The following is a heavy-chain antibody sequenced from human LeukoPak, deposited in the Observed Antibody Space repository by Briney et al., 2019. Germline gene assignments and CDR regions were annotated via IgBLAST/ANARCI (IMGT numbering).Heavy chain of an antibody. CDR2: ISAYNGNT. J-gene: IGHJ4*02. V-gene: IGHV1-18*01. D-gene: IGHD6-13*01. CDR3: ARDLSSPSYLDY. Sequence: ASVKVSCKASGYTFTRYGISWVRQAPGQGLEWMGWISAYNGNTNYAQKLQGRVTTTTDTSTSTAYMELRSLRSDDTAVYYCARDLSSPSYLDYWGQGTLVTVSS. CDR1: GYTFTRYG.